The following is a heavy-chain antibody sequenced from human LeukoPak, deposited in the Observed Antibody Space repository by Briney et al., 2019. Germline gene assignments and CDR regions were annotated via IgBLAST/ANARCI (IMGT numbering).Heavy chain of an antibody. CDR3: ARGVEAAAGYDYYYGMDV. Sequence: SVKVSCKASGGTFSSYTISWVRQAPGQGHEWMGRIIPILGIANYAQKFQGRVTITADKSTSTAYMELSSLRSEDTAVYYCARGVEAAAGYDYYYGMDVWGQGTTVTVSS. V-gene: IGHV1-69*02. CDR2: IIPILGIA. J-gene: IGHJ6*02. D-gene: IGHD6-13*01. CDR1: GGTFSSYT.